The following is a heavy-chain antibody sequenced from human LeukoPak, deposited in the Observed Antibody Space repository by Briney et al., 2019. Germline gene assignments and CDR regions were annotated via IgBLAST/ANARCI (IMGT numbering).Heavy chain of an antibody. CDR3: ASVWFGGVT. Sequence: GASVKVSCKASGYTFTNYEINWVRQATGQGLEWMGWMNPNSGDTGSAQKFQGRVTMTRNTSISTAYMEMNSLRFDDTGVYYCASVWFGGVTWGQGTLVTVSS. CDR1: GYTFTNYE. V-gene: IGHV1-8*01. CDR2: MNPNSGDT. D-gene: IGHD3-10*01. J-gene: IGHJ4*02.